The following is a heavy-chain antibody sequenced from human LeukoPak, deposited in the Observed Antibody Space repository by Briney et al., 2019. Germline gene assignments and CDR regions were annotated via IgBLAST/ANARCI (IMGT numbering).Heavy chain of an antibody. V-gene: IGHV3-9*01. CDR2: ISWNSGSI. J-gene: IGHJ4*02. CDR1: GFTFDDYA. D-gene: IGHD2-2*01. Sequence: PGRSLRLSCAASGFTFDDYAMHWVRQAPGKGLEWVSGISWNSGSIGYADSVKGRFTNSRDNAKNSLYLQMNSLRAEDTALYYCAKGPPEYCSSTSCYPPYYFDYWGQGTLVTVSS. CDR3: AKGPPEYCSSTSCYPPYYFDY.